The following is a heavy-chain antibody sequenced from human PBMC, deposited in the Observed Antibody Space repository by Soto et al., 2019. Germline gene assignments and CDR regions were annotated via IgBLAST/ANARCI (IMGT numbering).Heavy chain of an antibody. V-gene: IGHV4-59*01. J-gene: IGHJ5*02. CDR3: ERDASPHSGSVWFGP. CDR1: GGYISSYY. D-gene: IGHD6-6*01. Sequence: SETLSLTCTVSGGYISSYYWSWIRQPPGKGLEWIGYIYDSGSTNYNPSLKSRVTISVDTPKNQFSLKLTSETAADTAVYYCERDASPHSGSVWFGPWGPGTLVNVLS. CDR2: IYDSGST.